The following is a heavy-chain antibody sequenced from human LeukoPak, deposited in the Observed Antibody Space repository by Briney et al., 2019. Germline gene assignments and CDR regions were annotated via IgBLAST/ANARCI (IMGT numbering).Heavy chain of an antibody. CDR3: ARDRSRAFDP. V-gene: IGHV1-69*05. CDR1: GGTFSSYA. CDR2: IIPIFGTA. J-gene: IGHJ5*02. Sequence: AASVKVSCKASGGTFSSYAISWVRQAPGQGLEWMGRIIPIFGTANYAQKFQGRVTITTDESTSTAYMELSSLRSEDTAVYYCARDRSRAFDPWGQGTLVTVSS.